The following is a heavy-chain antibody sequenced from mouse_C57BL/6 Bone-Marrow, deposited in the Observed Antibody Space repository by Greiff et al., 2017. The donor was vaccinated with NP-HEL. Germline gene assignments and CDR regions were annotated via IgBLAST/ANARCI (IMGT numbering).Heavy chain of an antibody. D-gene: IGHD1-1*01. CDR2: IDPSDSYT. CDR1: GYTFTSYW. V-gene: IGHV1-59*01. J-gene: IGHJ1*03. Sequence: QVQLQQPGAELVRPGTSVKLSCKASGYTFTSYWMHWVKQRPGQGLEWIGVIDPSDSYTNYNQKFKGKATLTVDTSSSRAYMQLSSLTSEDSAVYYCATPPITTVVATTGGYFDVWGTGTTVTVSS. CDR3: ATPPITTVVATTGGYFDV.